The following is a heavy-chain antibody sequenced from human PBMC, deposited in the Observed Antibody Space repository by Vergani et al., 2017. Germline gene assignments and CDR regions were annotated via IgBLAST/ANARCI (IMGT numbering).Heavy chain of an antibody. V-gene: IGHV4-34*01. CDR2: INHSGST. CDR1: GGSFSGYY. CDR3: AKERGYSYGSNAFDI. Sequence: QVQLQQWGAGLLKPSETLSLTCAVYGGSFSGYYWSWIRQPPGKGLEWIGEINHSGSTNYNPSLKSRVTLSVDTSKNQFSLKLSSVTAADTAVYYCAKERGYSYGSNAFDIWGQGTMVTVSS. J-gene: IGHJ3*02. D-gene: IGHD5-18*01.